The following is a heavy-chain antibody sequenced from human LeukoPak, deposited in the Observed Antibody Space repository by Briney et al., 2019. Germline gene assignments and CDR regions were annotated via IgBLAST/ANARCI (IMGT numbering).Heavy chain of an antibody. V-gene: IGHV3-48*01. CDR3: ARGLGSGRHAFDI. CDR2: ISSSSSTI. Sequence: PGGSLRLSCAASGFTFSSYSMNWVRQAPGKGVEWVSYISSSSSTIYYADSVKGRFTISRDNAKNPLYLQMNSLRAEDTAVYYCARGLGSGRHAFDIWGQGTMVTVSS. CDR1: GFTFSSYS. J-gene: IGHJ3*02. D-gene: IGHD3-10*01.